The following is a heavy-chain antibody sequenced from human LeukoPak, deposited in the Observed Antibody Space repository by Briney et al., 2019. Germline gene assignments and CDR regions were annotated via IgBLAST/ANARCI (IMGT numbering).Heavy chain of an antibody. V-gene: IGHV3-30-3*01. J-gene: IGHJ6*02. D-gene: IGHD1-7*01. Sequence: PGRPLRLSCAASGFTFSSYAMHWVRQAPGKGLEWVAVISYDGSNKYYADSVKGRFTISRDNSKNTLYLQMNSLRAEDTAVYYCARELELRLGVEVYYYYGMDVWGQGTTVTVSS. CDR2: ISYDGSNK. CDR3: ARELELRLGVEVYYYYGMDV. CDR1: GFTFSSYA.